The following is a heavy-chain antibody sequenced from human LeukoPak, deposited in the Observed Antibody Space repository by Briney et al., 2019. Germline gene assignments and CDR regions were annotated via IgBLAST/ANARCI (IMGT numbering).Heavy chain of an antibody. Sequence: GGTLRLYCAASGFTLRDYYMRWLRQAPGKGLEWLSYISSSSSYTNYADSVKGRFTISRDNAKNSLYLQMNSLRAEDTAVYYCARGRPSYYGMDVWGQGTTVTVSS. J-gene: IGHJ6*02. CDR2: ISSSSSYT. V-gene: IGHV3-11*05. CDR3: ARGRPSYYGMDV. CDR1: GFTLRDYY.